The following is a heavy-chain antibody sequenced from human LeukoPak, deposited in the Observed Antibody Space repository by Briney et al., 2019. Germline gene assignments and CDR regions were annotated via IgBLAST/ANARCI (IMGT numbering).Heavy chain of an antibody. V-gene: IGHV3-23*01. CDR3: AYYDSSGYYYGRLRY. CDR1: GFTFTDHA. J-gene: IGHJ4*02. D-gene: IGHD3-22*01. Sequence: GGSLRLSCAASGFTFTDHAMSWVRQTPDKGLGWVSSIHAGGGSTLYADSMKGRFTISRDNSKNTLFLQMNSLRADDTGLYFCAYYDSSGYYYGRLRYWGQGTPVTVSS. CDR2: IHAGGGST.